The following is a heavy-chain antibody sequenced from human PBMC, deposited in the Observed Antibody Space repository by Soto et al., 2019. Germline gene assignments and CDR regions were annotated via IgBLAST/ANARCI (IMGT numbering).Heavy chain of an antibody. CDR1: GFTFSSYW. CDR3: APSNWATPLPDY. J-gene: IGHJ4*02. V-gene: IGHV3-74*01. Sequence: PGGSLRLSCAASGFTFSSYWMHWVRQAPGKGLVWVSRINSDGSSTSYADSVKGRFTISRDNAKNTLYLQMNSLRADDTAVYYCAPSNWATPLPDYWGQGTLVTGSS. D-gene: IGHD7-27*01. CDR2: INSDGSST.